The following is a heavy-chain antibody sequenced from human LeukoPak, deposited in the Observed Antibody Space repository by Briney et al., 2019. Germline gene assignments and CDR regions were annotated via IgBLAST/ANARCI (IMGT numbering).Heavy chain of an antibody. J-gene: IGHJ3*02. V-gene: IGHV4-61*02. CDR2: IYTSGST. CDR1: GGSISSSSYY. Sequence: SETLSLTCTVSGGSISSSSYYWSWIRQSAGKGLEWIGRIYTSGSTNYNPSLKSRVTISVDTSKNQFSLKLSSVTAADTAVYYCARIARGYSYDAFDIWGQGTMVTVSS. D-gene: IGHD5-18*01. CDR3: ARIARGYSYDAFDI.